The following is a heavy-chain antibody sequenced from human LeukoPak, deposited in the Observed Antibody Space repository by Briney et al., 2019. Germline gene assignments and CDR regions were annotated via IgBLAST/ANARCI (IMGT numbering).Heavy chain of an antibody. J-gene: IGHJ4*02. CDR3: ARVYQSAEYYFDY. Sequence: SETLSLTCTVPGGSIDSYYWSWIRQPPGKGLEWIGYIYYTGSTEYHPSLKSRVTISLDTSKNQFSLKLTSVTAADTAVYYCARVYQSAEYYFDYWGQGNMVSVSS. CDR2: IYYTGST. D-gene: IGHD2-2*01. V-gene: IGHV4-59*01. CDR1: GGSIDSYY.